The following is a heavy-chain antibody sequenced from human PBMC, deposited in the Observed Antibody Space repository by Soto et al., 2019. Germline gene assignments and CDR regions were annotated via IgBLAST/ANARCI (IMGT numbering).Heavy chain of an antibody. J-gene: IGHJ4*02. D-gene: IGHD2-8*02. Sequence: QVHLVQSGAEVKRAEASVTVSCKASGYTFSDYYIHWVRQAPGQGLQWMGCINPKSGDRRYAQMFRGWVFMTRDTSISTAYMEVSGLKSDDTAVYFCARGVEVGIELAAFDQWGQGTLVTVSA. V-gene: IGHV1-2*04. CDR2: INPKSGDR. CDR1: GYTFSDYY. CDR3: ARGVEVGIELAAFDQ.